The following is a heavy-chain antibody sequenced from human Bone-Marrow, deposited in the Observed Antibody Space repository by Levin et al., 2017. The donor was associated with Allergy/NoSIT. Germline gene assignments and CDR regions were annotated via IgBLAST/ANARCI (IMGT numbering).Heavy chain of an antibody. V-gene: IGHV3-30*04. CDR3: GGSYAMMTGDFLHY. CDR2: ISYDGRNQ. CDR1: GFSFTDYA. J-gene: IGHJ4*02. Sequence: SCIASGFSFTDYAMHWVRQAPGKGLEWVAVISYDGRNQYYADPMRGRFTISRDNSMNTLSLQMNSLRPEDTSVYFCGGSYAMMTGDFLHYWGQGTPVTVSS. D-gene: IGHD3-16*01.